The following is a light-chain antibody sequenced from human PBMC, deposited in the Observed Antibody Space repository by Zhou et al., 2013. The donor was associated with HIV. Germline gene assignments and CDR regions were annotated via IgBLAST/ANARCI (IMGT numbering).Light chain of an antibody. Sequence: ERVMTQSPPTLSASPGEGATLSCRASHSVRSSLAWYQHKAGQAPRLLIYDASTRATGIPARFSGSASGTEFTLTISSLQSEDFAVYYCQQYDSWPVTFGQGTQ. CDR1: HSVRSS. V-gene: IGKV3-15*01. CDR3: QQYDSWPVT. J-gene: IGKJ1*01. CDR2: DAS.